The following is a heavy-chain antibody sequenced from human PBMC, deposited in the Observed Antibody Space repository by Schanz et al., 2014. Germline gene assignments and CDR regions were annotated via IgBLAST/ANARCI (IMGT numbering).Heavy chain of an antibody. CDR3: AKDQGSYGSGSYSYFDY. V-gene: IGHV3-72*01. J-gene: IGHJ4*02. D-gene: IGHD3-10*01. CDR2: ITNKPNNYNT. CDR1: GFTFSRYG. Sequence: VRLVESGGGVVQPGGSLRLSCAASGFTFSRYGMHWVRQAPGKGLEWVGRITNKPNNYNTEYAASVKGRFTISRDDSRNSLYLQMNSLRAEDTAVYYCAKDQGSYGSGSYSYFDYWGQGTLATVSS.